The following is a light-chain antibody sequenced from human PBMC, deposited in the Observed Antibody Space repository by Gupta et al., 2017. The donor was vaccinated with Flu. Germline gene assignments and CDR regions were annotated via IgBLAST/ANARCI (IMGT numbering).Light chain of an antibody. Sequence: PATLSLSPGERATLSCRASQSVSSYLGWYQQKPGQPPRLLIFDVSNRATGIPARFSGSGSGTDFTLTISSLEPEDFAVYYCQQRSSWPRAFGQGTRVEIK. CDR3: QQRSSWPRA. CDR1: QSVSSY. V-gene: IGKV3-11*01. J-gene: IGKJ1*01. CDR2: DVS.